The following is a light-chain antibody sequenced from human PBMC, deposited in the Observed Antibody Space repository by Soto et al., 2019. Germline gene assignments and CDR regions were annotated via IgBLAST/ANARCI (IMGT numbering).Light chain of an antibody. J-gene: IGLJ3*02. CDR2: EDN. Sequence: NFMLTQPHSVSASPGKTVTLSCTRSSGSIASNYVQRYQHRPRSSPTTVSYEDNQRPSGVPDRVSGSIDISSNSASLTISGLKTEDEADYYCQSYDRSNKVFGGGTQLTVL. CDR1: SGSIASNY. V-gene: IGLV6-57*01. CDR3: QSYDRSNKV.